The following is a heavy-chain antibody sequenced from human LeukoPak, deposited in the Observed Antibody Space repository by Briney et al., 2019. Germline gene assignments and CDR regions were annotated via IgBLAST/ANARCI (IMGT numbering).Heavy chain of an antibody. J-gene: IGHJ3*02. D-gene: IGHD3-22*01. CDR2: IYPGDSDT. CDR3: ARRLYWDSSGLMEEDASDS. V-gene: IGHV5-51*01. CDR1: GYSFTNYW. Sequence: GESLKISCKAAGYSFTNYWIGWVRQMPGKGLEWMGIIYPGDSDTRYSPSFQGQVTISADKSISTAYLQWSSLKASDTAMYYCARRLYWDSSGLMEEDASDSWGQGTMVTVSP.